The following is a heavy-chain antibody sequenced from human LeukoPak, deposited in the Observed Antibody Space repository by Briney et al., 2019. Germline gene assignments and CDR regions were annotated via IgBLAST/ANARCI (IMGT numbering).Heavy chain of an antibody. CDR3: ALARGPFRTGNFDY. J-gene: IGHJ4*02. D-gene: IGHD7-27*01. CDR1: GGSISSYY. V-gene: IGHV4-59*01. Sequence: SETLSLTXTVSGGSISSYYWSWIRQPPGKGLEWIGYIYYSGSTNYNPSLKSRVTISVDTSKNQFSLKLSSVTAADTAVYYCALARGPFRTGNFDYWGQGTLVTVSS. CDR2: IYYSGST.